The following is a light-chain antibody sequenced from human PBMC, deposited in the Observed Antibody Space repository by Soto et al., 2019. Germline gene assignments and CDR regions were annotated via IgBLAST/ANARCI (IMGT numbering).Light chain of an antibody. CDR1: QGIRNY. J-gene: IGKJ1*01. CDR2: AAS. CDR3: PRT. Sequence: DIQMTQSPSSLSASVGDRVTITCRASQGIRNYLAWYQQKPGKVPKLLIYAASTLQSGVPSLFSGSGSGTDFTLTISSLQTEDVATYIAPRTFSQGTKVEIK. V-gene: IGKV1-27*01.